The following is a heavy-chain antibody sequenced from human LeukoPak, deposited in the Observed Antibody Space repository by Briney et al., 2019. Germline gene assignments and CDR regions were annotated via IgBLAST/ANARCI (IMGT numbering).Heavy chain of an antibody. Sequence: PGGSLRLSCAASGFTFSNYAMNWVRQAPGKGLEGVSVISGSGDITFYADSVKGRFTVSRDSSKNTLYLQMNSLRAEDTAVYYCARDGIAAVDFDYWGQGILVTVSS. CDR1: GFTFSNYA. V-gene: IGHV3-23*01. CDR3: ARDGIAAVDFDY. CDR2: ISGSGDIT. D-gene: IGHD6-13*01. J-gene: IGHJ4*02.